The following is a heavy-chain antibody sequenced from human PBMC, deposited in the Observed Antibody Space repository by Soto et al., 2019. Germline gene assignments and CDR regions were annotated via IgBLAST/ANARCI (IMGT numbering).Heavy chain of an antibody. Sequence: QVQLQESGPGLVKPSETLSLTCTVSGASIRSSYWSWIRQSPGKGLEWIGYVYYSGSTKYNPSLKSRVPISVDTCKHQFSLKLGSVTAADTAVYYCARGYYDSNGQSNTFDIWGQGTMVTVSS. CDR2: VYYSGST. J-gene: IGHJ3*02. CDR1: GASIRSSY. D-gene: IGHD3-22*01. V-gene: IGHV4-59*01. CDR3: ARGYYDSNGQSNTFDI.